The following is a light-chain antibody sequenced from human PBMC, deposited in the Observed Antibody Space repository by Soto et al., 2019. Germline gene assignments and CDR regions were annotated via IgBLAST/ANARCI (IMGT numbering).Light chain of an antibody. CDR3: QQSHS. CDR2: AAS. J-gene: IGKJ1*01. V-gene: IGKV1-39*01. Sequence: DIQMTQSPSSLSASVGDRVTITCRASQRISNSLNWYQQKPGKAPKFLISAASSLQSGVPSRFSGSGSGTDFTLTISSLQPEDFATYYCQQSHSFGQGTKVEFK. CDR1: QRISNS.